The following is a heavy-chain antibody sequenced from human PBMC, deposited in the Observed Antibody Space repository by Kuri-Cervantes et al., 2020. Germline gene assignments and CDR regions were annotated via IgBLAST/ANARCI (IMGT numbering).Heavy chain of an antibody. CDR2: IKQDGSEK. CDR1: GFTFSSYS. D-gene: IGHD2-8*02. J-gene: IGHJ6*02. Sequence: GESLKISCAASGFTFSSYSMNWVRQAPGKGLEWVANIKQDGSEKYYVDSVKGRFTISRDNAKNSPYLQMNSLRAEDTAVYYCARDRAYWVVNGMDVWGQGTTVTVSS. V-gene: IGHV3-7*01. CDR3: ARDRAYWVVNGMDV.